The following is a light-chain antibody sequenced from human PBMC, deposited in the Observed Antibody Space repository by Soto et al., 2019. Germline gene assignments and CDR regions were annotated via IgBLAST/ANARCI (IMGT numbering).Light chain of an antibody. V-gene: IGKV4-1*01. CDR3: QQYYSTPFT. CDR1: QSVLYSSNNKNY. Sequence: DIVMIQSPDSLAVSLGERATINCKSSQSVLYSSNNKNYLAWYQQKPGQPPKLLIYWASTRESGVPDRFSGSASGTDLTLTISSLQAEDVAVYSCQQYYSTPFTFGPGTKVGIK. CDR2: WAS. J-gene: IGKJ3*01.